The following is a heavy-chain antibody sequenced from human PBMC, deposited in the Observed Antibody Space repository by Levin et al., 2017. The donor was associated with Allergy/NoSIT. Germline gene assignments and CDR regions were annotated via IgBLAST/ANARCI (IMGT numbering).Heavy chain of an antibody. J-gene: IGHJ5*02. D-gene: IGHD1-14*01. CDR1: GFTFSTFS. CDR3: AKGGWSATGGIGP. CDR2: IGSSGNT. V-gene: IGHV3-23*01. Sequence: GGSLRLSCAASGFTFSTFSMNWVRQAPGKGLEWVSGIGSSGNTYYADSVKGRFSIPRDISMTTVHLQMNSMRADDTAVYYCAKGGWSATGGIGPWGQGTLVTVSS.